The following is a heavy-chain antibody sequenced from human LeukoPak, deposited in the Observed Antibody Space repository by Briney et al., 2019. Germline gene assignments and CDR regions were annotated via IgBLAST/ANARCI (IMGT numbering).Heavy chain of an antibody. Sequence: GGSLRLSCTTSGFNFDDYAMHWVRQAPGKGLEWVSGISWNSGRIGYADSVKGRFRISRDSSKNILYLQMNSLRAEDTAVYYCAKDRCSNGIGCYYYYMDVWGKGTTVTISS. D-gene: IGHD2-8*01. J-gene: IGHJ6*03. CDR2: ISWNSGRI. CDR1: GFNFDDYA. V-gene: IGHV3-9*01. CDR3: AKDRCSNGIGCYYYYMDV.